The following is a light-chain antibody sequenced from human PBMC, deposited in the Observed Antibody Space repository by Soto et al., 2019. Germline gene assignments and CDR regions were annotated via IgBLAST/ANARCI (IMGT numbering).Light chain of an antibody. CDR2: EVS. V-gene: IGLV2-14*01. CDR3: SSYTSSSTHYV. CDR1: SSDVGGYNY. Sequence: QSALGHPASVSGSPGHSITISCTGTSSDVGGYNYVSWYQQHPGKAPKLMIYEVSNRPSGVSNRFSGSKSGNTASLTISGLQAEDEADYYCSSYTSSSTHYVFGTGTKVTVL. J-gene: IGLJ1*01.